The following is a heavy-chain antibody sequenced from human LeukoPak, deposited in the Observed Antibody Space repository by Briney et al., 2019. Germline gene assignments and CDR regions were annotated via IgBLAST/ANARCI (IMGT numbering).Heavy chain of an antibody. CDR1: GGSTSSDY. J-gene: IGHJ2*01. CDR3: ARIKLGAYFDL. V-gene: IGHV4-59*08. Sequence: SETLSLTCTVSGGSTSSDYWSWIRQSPGKGLEWVGYVYNSGDTGKNPSLKSRVTILLDTSKNQCSLKLTSVSAADTAVYYCARIKLGAYFDLWGRGTLVTVSS. CDR2: VYNSGDT. D-gene: IGHD3-16*01.